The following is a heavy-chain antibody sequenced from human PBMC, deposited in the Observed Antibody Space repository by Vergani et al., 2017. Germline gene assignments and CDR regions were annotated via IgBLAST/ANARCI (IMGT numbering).Heavy chain of an antibody. D-gene: IGHD5-12*01. J-gene: IGHJ4*02. V-gene: IGHV4-38-2*01. Sequence: QVQLQESGPGLVEPSETLSLTCAVSGYSIRNGYYWGWIRQPPGKGLEWIGSIYHSGSTHYNLSLKSRVTISVDTSKNYFSLKVTSVTAADTAVYYCTRQPQEGASGPPSVPTWGQGISVIVSS. CDR3: TRQPQEGASGPPSVPT. CDR1: GYSIRNGYY. CDR2: IYHSGST.